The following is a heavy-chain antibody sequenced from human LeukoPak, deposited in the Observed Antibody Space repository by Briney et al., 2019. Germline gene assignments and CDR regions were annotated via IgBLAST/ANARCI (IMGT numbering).Heavy chain of an antibody. Sequence: ASVKVSCKASGYTFTGYYMHWVRQAPGQGLEWMGWINPNSGGTNYAQKFQGRVTMTRDTSISTAYMELSRLRSDDTAVYSCARDDDYYGSGSYFDYWGQGTLVTVSS. CDR2: INPNSGGT. CDR3: ARDDDYYGSGSYFDY. CDR1: GYTFTGYY. V-gene: IGHV1-2*02. D-gene: IGHD3-10*01. J-gene: IGHJ4*02.